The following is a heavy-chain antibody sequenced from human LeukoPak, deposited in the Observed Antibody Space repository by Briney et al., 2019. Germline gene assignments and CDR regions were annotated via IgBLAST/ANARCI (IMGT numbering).Heavy chain of an antibody. CDR1: GGSISSSSYY. CDR2: IYYSGST. V-gene: IGHV4-39*01. Sequence: SETLSLTCTVSGGSISSSSYYWGWIRQPPGKGLEWIGSIYYSGSTYYNPSLKSRVTISVDTSKNQFSLKLNSVTAADTAVYYCASPTYYDFWGGYYPYYYYGMDVWGQGTTVTVSS. D-gene: IGHD3-3*01. J-gene: IGHJ6*02. CDR3: ASPTYYDFWGGYYPYYYYGMDV.